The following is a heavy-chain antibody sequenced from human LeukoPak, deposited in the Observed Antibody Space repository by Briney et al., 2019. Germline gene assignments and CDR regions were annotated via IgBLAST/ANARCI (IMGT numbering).Heavy chain of an antibody. CDR1: GFTFSSYA. J-gene: IGHJ4*02. Sequence: GGSLRLSCAASGFTFSSYAMSWVRQAPGKGLEWVSGLLGSGDNAFYADSVKGRFTVSRDNSKNTLYLQMNSLSAEDTALYYCAGGSGGSFGDYWGQGTLVTVS. D-gene: IGHD6-19*01. CDR3: AGGSGGSFGDY. V-gene: IGHV3-23*01. CDR2: LLGSGDNA.